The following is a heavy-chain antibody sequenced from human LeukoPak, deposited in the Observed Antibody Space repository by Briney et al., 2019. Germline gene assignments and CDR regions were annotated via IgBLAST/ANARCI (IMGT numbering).Heavy chain of an antibody. CDR3: ARQAYGSGSYSPH. D-gene: IGHD3-10*01. CDR1: GYIFTSYW. Sequence: GGSLKISCQGSGYIFTSYWIGWGRQLPGKGLEGMGIIYPGDSDTRYSPSFQGQVTISADNSISTAYLQWSSLKASDTAMYYCARQAYGSGSYSPHWGQGTLVTVSS. V-gene: IGHV5-51*01. J-gene: IGHJ4*02. CDR2: IYPGDSDT.